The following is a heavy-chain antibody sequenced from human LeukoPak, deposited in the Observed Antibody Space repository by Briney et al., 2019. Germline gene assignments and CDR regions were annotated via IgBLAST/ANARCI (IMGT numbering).Heavy chain of an antibody. Sequence: PSETLSLTCAVYGGSFSGYYWSWIRQPPGKGLDWIGEINHSGSTNYNPSLKSRVTISVDTSKNQFSLKLSSVTAADTAVYYCARVSKGGYPSSGMDVWGKGTTVTVSS. CDR3: ARVSKGGYPSSGMDV. CDR1: GGSFSGYY. CDR2: INHSGST. D-gene: IGHD5-12*01. J-gene: IGHJ6*04. V-gene: IGHV4-34*01.